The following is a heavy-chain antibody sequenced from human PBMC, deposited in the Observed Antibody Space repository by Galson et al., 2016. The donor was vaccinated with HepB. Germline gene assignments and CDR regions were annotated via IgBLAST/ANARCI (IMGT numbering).Heavy chain of an antibody. Sequence: LSLTCTVSGGSIMSYYWSWIRQPPGKGLEWIGDIYYSGSTNYNPSLKSRVTISVDTSKNQFSLKLSSVTAADTAVYYCARGSYYYDSSGFLISGYQGTDAFDIWGQGTMVTVSS. V-gene: IGHV4-59*01. J-gene: IGHJ3*02. CDR1: GGSIMSYY. CDR3: ARGSYYYDSSGFLISGYQGTDAFDI. CDR2: IYYSGST. D-gene: IGHD3-22*01.